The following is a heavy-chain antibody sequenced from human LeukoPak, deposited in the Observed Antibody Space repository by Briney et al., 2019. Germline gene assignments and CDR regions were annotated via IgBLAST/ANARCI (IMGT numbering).Heavy chain of an antibody. D-gene: IGHD4-17*01. V-gene: IGHV4-30-2*01. CDR3: ARVTTVTTWGDYYYGMDV. J-gene: IGHJ6*02. CDR1: GGSISSGGYS. CDR2: IYHSGST. Sequence: SQTLSLTCAVSGGSISSGGYSWSWIRQPPGKGLEWIGYIYHSGSTYYNPSLKSRVTISVDRSKNQFSLKLSSVTAADTAVYYCARVTTVTTWGDYYYGMDVWGQGTTVTVSS.